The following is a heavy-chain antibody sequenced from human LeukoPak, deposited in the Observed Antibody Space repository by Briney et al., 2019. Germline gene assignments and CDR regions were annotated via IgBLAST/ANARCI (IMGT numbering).Heavy chain of an antibody. CDR1: GFNFDNFA. J-gene: IGHJ4*02. Sequence: GGSLRLSCVVSGFNFDNFAMHWVRQPLGKGLEWVAVISHDGRTKYYADSMKGRITISRDNSKNTLFLQMNSLRAEDTAVYYCAKEAQGCSITSCYFDSWGQGTLVTVSS. V-gene: IGHV3-30*04. D-gene: IGHD2-2*01. CDR3: AKEAQGCSITSCYFDS. CDR2: ISHDGRTK.